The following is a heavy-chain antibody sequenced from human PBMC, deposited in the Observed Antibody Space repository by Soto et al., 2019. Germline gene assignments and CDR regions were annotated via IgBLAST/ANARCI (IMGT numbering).Heavy chain of an antibody. J-gene: IGHJ4*02. CDR2: IIPIFGTA. Sequence: GASVKVSCKASGGTFSSYAISWVRQAPGQGLEWMGGIIPIFGTANYAQKFQGRVTITADEYTSTAYMELSSLRSEDTAVYYCARVAGFQSPRRGYSYAIDYWGQGTLVTVSS. D-gene: IGHD5-18*01. CDR3: ARVAGFQSPRRGYSYAIDY. V-gene: IGHV1-69*13. CDR1: GGTFSSYA.